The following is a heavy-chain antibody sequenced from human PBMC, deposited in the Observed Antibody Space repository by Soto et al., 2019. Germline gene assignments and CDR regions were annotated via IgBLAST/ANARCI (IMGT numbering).Heavy chain of an antibody. Sequence: QVQLVQSGAEVREPGASVKVSCKASGYSFTSLDINWVRQTAGQGLERMGWMQPSTGRTGYAQKFQGRVTMTRDTSIITAYMELTTLTSDDTAFYYCARGVSAGVDSWGQGTLVTVSS. J-gene: IGHJ4*02. CDR2: MQPSTGRT. CDR3: ARGVSAGVDS. D-gene: IGHD1-26*01. V-gene: IGHV1-8*01. CDR1: GYSFTSLD.